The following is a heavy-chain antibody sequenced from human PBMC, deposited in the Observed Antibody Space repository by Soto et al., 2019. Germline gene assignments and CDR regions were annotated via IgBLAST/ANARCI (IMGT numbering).Heavy chain of an antibody. V-gene: IGHV3-23*01. CDR2: ISGSGGST. CDR3: AKPRAYDILTGYSD. D-gene: IGHD3-9*01. Sequence: GGSLRLSCAASGFTFSSYAMSWVRQAPGKGLEWVSAISGSGGSTYYANSGKGRFTISRDNSKNTLYLQMNSLRAEDTAVYYCAKPRAYDILTGYSDWGQGTLVTVSS. CDR1: GFTFSSYA. J-gene: IGHJ4*02.